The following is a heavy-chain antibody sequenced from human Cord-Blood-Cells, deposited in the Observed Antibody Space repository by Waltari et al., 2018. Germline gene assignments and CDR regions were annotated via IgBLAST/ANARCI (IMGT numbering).Heavy chain of an antibody. CDR1: GFTVSGNY. Sequence: EVQLVESGGGLIQPGGSLRLSCAASGFTVSGNYMSWVRQGPGKGVEWVSVIYSGGSTYYADSVKGRFTISRDNSKNTLYLQMNSLRAEDTAVYYCARDWAYCSGGSCYFDYWGQGTLVTVSS. CDR2: IYSGGST. CDR3: ARDWAYCSGGSCYFDY. V-gene: IGHV3-53*01. D-gene: IGHD2-15*01. J-gene: IGHJ4*02.